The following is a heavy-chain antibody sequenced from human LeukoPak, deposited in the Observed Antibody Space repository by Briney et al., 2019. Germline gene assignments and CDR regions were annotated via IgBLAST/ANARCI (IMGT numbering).Heavy chain of an antibody. CDR1: GFTISSYA. CDR2: ISGSGGST. J-gene: IGHJ5*02. Sequence: PGGSLRLPCAASGFTISSYAMGWARQAPGKGLEWVSAISGSGGSTYYADSLKGRFTISRDNSKNTVYLQMNSLRAEDTAEYYCAKGFFIGTLTKNWFDPWGQGTLVTVSS. V-gene: IGHV3-23*01. CDR3: AKGFFIGTLTKNWFDP. D-gene: IGHD4-17*01.